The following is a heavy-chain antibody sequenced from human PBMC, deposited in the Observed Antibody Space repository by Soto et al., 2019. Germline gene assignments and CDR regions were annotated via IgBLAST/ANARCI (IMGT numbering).Heavy chain of an antibody. D-gene: IGHD3-10*01. J-gene: IGHJ5*02. V-gene: IGHV4-34*01. CDR3: GRGDHLGRHGSGSYRYKPYNWFDP. CDR2: INHSGST. CDR1: GGSFSGYY. Sequence: SETLSLTCAVYGGSFSGYYWSWIRQPPGKGLEWIGEINHSGSTNYNPSLKSRVTISVDTSKNQFSLKLSSVTAADTAVYYCGRGDHLGRHGSGSYRYKPYNWFDPWGQGTLVTVPQ.